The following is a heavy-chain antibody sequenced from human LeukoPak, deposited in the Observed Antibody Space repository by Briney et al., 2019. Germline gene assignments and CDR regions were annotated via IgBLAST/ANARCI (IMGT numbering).Heavy chain of an antibody. CDR3: ARSYSSSWYGMDV. D-gene: IGHD6-13*01. CDR1: GGSIGSYY. J-gene: IGHJ6*02. CDR2: IYYSGST. V-gene: IGHV4-59*01. Sequence: SETLSLTCTVSGGSIGSYYWSWIRQPPGKGLEWIGYIYYSGSTNYNPSLKSRVTISVDTSKNQFSLKLSSVTAADTAVYYCARSYSSSWYGMDVWGQGTTVTVSS.